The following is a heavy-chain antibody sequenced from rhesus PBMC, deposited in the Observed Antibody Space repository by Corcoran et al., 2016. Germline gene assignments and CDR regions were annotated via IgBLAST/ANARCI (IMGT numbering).Heavy chain of an antibody. CDR2: IIPLFGIK. CDR3: ARGNSIAAGFDY. J-gene: IGHJ4*01. Sequence: QVQLVQSGAEVKKPGASVKVSCKGSGLRFGRYACSLVRQAAGKGLEWRGVIIPLFGIKNSAEKFQGRVTITADTSTSTAYMELSSLRSEDTAVYYCARGNSIAAGFDYWGQGVLVTVSS. V-gene: IGHV1-198*02. D-gene: IGHD6-31*01. CDR1: GLRFGRYA.